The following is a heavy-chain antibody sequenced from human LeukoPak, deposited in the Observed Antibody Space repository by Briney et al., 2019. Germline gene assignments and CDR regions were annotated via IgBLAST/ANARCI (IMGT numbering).Heavy chain of an antibody. D-gene: IGHD3-10*01. CDR1: GFTFDDYA. CDR2: ISWNSGSI. J-gene: IGHJ4*02. V-gene: IGHV3-9*01. Sequence: PGGSLRLSCAASGFTFDDYAMHWVRQAPGKGLEWVSGISWNSGSIGYADSVKGRFTISRDNSKNTLYLQMNSLRAEDTALYYCVKFFLPYLAGGTGSRWGQGTLVTVSS. CDR3: VKFFLPYLAGGTGSR.